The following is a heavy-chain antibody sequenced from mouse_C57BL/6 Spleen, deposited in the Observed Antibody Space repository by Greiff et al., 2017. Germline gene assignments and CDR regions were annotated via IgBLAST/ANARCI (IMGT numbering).Heavy chain of an antibody. CDR1: GYAFTNYL. CDR2: INPGSGGT. V-gene: IGHV1-54*01. Sequence: QVQLQQSGAELVRPGTSVKVSCKASGYAFTNYLLAWVKQRPGQGLEWIGVINPGSGGTNYNEKFKGKATLTADKSSSTAYMQLSSLTSEDSAVYCCARAGYAMDYWGQGTSVTVSS. J-gene: IGHJ4*01. CDR3: ARAGYAMDY.